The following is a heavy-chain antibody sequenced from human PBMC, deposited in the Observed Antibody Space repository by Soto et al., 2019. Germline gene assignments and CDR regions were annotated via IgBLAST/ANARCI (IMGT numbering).Heavy chain of an antibody. CDR2: IKSKTDGGTT. CDR3: ARDRGYSYAPLGGMDV. J-gene: IGHJ6*02. D-gene: IGHD5-18*01. CDR1: GFTFSNAW. Sequence: GGSLRLSCAASGFTFSNAWMSWVRQAPGKGLEWVGRIKSKTDGGTTDYAAPVKGRFTISRDDSKNTLYLQMNSLKTEDTAVYYCARDRGYSYAPLGGMDVWGQGTTVTVSS. V-gene: IGHV3-15*01.